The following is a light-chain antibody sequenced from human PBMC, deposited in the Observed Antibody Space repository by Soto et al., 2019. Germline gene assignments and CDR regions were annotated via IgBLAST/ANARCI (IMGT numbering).Light chain of an antibody. CDR3: VSFGGSNV. Sequence: QSVLTQPPSASGSPGQSVTISCTGTSSDVGAYNYVSWYQQHPGKAPKLMIYEVSKRPSGVPDRFSGSKSGNTASLTVSGLQAEDEADYYCVSFGGSNVFGTGTKVTAL. V-gene: IGLV2-8*01. CDR2: EVS. J-gene: IGLJ1*01. CDR1: SSDVGAYNY.